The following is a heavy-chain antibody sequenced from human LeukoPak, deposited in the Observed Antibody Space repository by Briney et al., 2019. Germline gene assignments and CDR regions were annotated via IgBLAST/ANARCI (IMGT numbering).Heavy chain of an antibody. Sequence: ASVKVSCKASGYTFTSYDINWVRQATGQGLEWMGWMNPNSGNTGYAQKFQDRVTMTRNTSISTAYMELSSLRSEDTAVYYCARRDGIAAADNYYYYMDVWGKGTTVTVSS. J-gene: IGHJ6*03. V-gene: IGHV1-8*01. CDR1: GYTFTSYD. CDR3: ARRDGIAAADNYYYYMDV. CDR2: MNPNSGNT. D-gene: IGHD6-13*01.